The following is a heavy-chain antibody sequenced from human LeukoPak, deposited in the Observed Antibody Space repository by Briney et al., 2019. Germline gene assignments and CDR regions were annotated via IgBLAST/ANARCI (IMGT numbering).Heavy chain of an antibody. CDR2: IYTSGST. Sequence: PSETLSLTCTVSGGSISSYYWSWIRQPAGKGLEWIGRIYTSGSTNYNPSLKSRVTMSVDTSKNQFSLKLSSVTAADTAVYYCARDSSSSGYYYYYYMDVWGKGTTVTVSS. D-gene: IGHD6-6*01. V-gene: IGHV4-4*07. CDR1: GGSISSYY. J-gene: IGHJ6*03. CDR3: ARDSSSSGYYYYYYMDV.